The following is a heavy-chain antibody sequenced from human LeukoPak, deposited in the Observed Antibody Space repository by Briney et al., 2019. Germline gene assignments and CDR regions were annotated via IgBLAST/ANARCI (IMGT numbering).Heavy chain of an antibody. CDR1: GYTFTGYY. CDR3: AREPRFTFGGEYYFDY. Sequence: ASVKVSCKASGYTFTGYYMHWVRQAPGQGLEWMGWINPNSGGTNYAQKLQGRVTMTTDTSTSTAYMELRSLRSDDTAVYYCAREPRFTFGGEYYFDYWGQGTLVTVSS. J-gene: IGHJ4*02. CDR2: INPNSGGT. V-gene: IGHV1-2*02. D-gene: IGHD3-16*01.